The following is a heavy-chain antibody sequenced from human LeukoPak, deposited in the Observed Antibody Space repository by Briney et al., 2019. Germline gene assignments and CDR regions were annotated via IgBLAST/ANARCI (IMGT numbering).Heavy chain of an antibody. V-gene: IGHV1-46*03. CDR1: GYTFTSYY. D-gene: IGHD1-1*01. CDR3: AREGLERRYYYYYMDV. Sequence: APVKVSCKASGYTFTSYYMHWVRQAPGQGLEWMGIINPSGGSTSYAQKFQGRVTMTRDTSTSTVYMELSSLRSEDTAVYYCAREGLERRYYYYYMDVWGKGTTVTVSS. J-gene: IGHJ6*03. CDR2: INPSGGST.